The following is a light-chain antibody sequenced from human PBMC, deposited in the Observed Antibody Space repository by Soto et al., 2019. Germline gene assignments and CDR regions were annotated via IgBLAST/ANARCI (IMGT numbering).Light chain of an antibody. CDR3: QQYNSLWT. CDR1: QSVRSSY. V-gene: IGKV3-20*01. J-gene: IGKJ1*01. Sequence: RQSTGTMALSPGARATLSCRASQSVRSSYLAWYQQNPGQAPRLLIYGASSRATGIPDRFSGSGSGTEFTLTISSLQPDDFATYYCQQYNSLWTFGQGTKVDIK. CDR2: GAS.